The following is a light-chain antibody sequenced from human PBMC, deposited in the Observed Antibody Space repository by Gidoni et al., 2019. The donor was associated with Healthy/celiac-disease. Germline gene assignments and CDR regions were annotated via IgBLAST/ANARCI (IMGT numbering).Light chain of an antibody. V-gene: IGKV3-15*01. CDR3: QQYNNWPPGT. Sequence: EIVMTQSPATLSVSPGERATLSCRASQSVSSSLAWYQQKPGQAPRLLIDGTSTRATGIPARFSGSGSGTEFTLTISSLQSEDFAVYYCQQYNNWPPGTFGQGTRLEIK. CDR2: GTS. J-gene: IGKJ5*01. CDR1: QSVSSS.